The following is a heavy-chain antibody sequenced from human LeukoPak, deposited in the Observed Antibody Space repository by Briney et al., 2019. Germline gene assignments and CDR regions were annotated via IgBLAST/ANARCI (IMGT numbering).Heavy chain of an antibody. CDR3: ARTEIAGYSSGSFDY. J-gene: IGHJ4*02. Sequence: SETLSLTCIVSGYSISSGYSWGWIRQPPGKGLEWIGRIYTSGSTNYNPSLKSRVTISVDTSKNQFSLKLSSVTAADTAVYYCARTEIAGYSSGSFDYWGQGTLVTVSS. CDR1: GYSISSGYS. V-gene: IGHV4-38-2*02. CDR2: IYTSGST. D-gene: IGHD6-19*01.